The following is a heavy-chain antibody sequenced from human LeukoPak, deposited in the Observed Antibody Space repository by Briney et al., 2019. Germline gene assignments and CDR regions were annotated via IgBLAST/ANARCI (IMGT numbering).Heavy chain of an antibody. CDR2: IYYSGSA. CDR1: GGSISSYY. V-gene: IGHV4-59*01. Sequence: SETLSLTCTVSGGSISSYYWSWIRQPPGKGLEWIGYIYYSGSANYNPSLKSRVTISVDTSKNQFSLKLSSVTAADTAVYYCARSSGYSSGPDWYFDLWGRGTLVTVSS. CDR3: ARSSGYSSGPDWYFDL. J-gene: IGHJ2*01. D-gene: IGHD6-19*01.